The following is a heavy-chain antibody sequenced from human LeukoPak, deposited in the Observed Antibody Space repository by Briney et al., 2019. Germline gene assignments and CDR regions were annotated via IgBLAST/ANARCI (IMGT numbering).Heavy chain of an antibody. V-gene: IGHV1-46*01. Sequence: GGSLRLSCAASGFTFRSYGMHWVRQAPGHGLEWMGIINPSGGSTSYAQKFQGRVTMTRDMSTRTVYMELSSLRSEDSAVYYCARISYDSSGYYYGFDYWGQGTLVTVSS. D-gene: IGHD3-22*01. CDR1: GFTFRSYG. J-gene: IGHJ4*02. CDR3: ARISYDSSGYYYGFDY. CDR2: INPSGGST.